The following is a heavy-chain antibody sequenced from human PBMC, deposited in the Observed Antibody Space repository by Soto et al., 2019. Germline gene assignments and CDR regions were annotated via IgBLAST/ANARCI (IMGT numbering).Heavy chain of an antibody. D-gene: IGHD2-2*01. CDR2: IYPGDSDT. Sequence: GESLKISCKGSGYSFTSYWIGWVRQMPGKGLEWMGIIYPGDSDTRYSPSFQGQVTISADKSISTAYLQWSSLKASDTAMYYCARLAAWAQLPMYYFDYWGQGALVTVSS. CDR3: ARLAAWAQLPMYYFDY. V-gene: IGHV5-51*01. CDR1: GYSFTSYW. J-gene: IGHJ4*02.